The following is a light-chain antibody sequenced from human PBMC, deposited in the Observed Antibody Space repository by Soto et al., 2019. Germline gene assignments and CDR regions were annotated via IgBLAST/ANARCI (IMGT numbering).Light chain of an antibody. CDR1: RSNIGRNF. Sequence: QSVLTQSPSASGTPGQRVTISCSGSRSNIGRNFAYWYQHVPGTAPRLLIQRNNERPSGVPDRFSGSKSGTSVSLAISGLRSDDVATYYCAAWDDTLDAQVFGGGTQLTVL. V-gene: IGLV1-47*01. CDR3: AAWDDTLDAQV. CDR2: RNN. J-gene: IGLJ7*01.